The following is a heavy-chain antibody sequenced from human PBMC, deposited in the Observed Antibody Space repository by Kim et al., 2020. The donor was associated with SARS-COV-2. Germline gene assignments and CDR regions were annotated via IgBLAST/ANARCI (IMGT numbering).Heavy chain of an antibody. V-gene: IGHV5-51*01. CDR2: IYPGDSDT. D-gene: IGHD3-9*01. Sequence: GESLKISCKGSGYSFTSYWIGWVRQMPGKGLEWMGIIYPGDSDTRYSPSFQGQVTISADKSISTAYLQWSSLKASDTAMYYCAFPPNYDILTGYYLDGMDVWGQGTTVTVSS. J-gene: IGHJ6*02. CDR3: AFPPNYDILTGYYLDGMDV. CDR1: GYSFTSYW.